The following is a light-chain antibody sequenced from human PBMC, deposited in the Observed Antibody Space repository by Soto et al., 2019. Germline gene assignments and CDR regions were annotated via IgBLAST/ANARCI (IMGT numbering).Light chain of an antibody. CDR2: AAS. Sequence: DIQMTQSPSSLSASVGDRVTITCRASQSTSSYLNWYQQKPGKAPKLLIYAASSLKSGVPSRFSGSGSGTDFTLTISSLQPEDFATYYCQLSYSSPRYTFGQGTKLEI. CDR1: QSTSSY. CDR3: QLSYSSPRYT. J-gene: IGKJ2*01. V-gene: IGKV1-39*01.